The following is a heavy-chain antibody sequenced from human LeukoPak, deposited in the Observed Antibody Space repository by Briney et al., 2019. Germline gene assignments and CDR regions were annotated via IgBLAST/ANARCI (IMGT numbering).Heavy chain of an antibody. J-gene: IGHJ4*02. CDR1: GFTFSSYE. CDR3: ARSPGRNLLGY. D-gene: IGHD3-16*01. CDR2: ISSSGTTI. V-gene: IGHV3-48*03. Sequence: GSLRLSCAASGFTFSSYEMNWVRQAPGKGLEWISYISSSGTTIYYADSVKGRFIISRDNTKNSLYLQMNSLRAEDTAVYYCARSPGRNLLGYGGQGTLVTVSS.